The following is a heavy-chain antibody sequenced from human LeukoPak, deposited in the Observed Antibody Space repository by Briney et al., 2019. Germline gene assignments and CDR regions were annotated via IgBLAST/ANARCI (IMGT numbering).Heavy chain of an antibody. V-gene: IGHV1-3*01. CDR1: GYSFTSYD. CDR3: ARDGYSSSWLRHFDY. J-gene: IGHJ4*02. Sequence: ASVMVSCKASGYSFTSYDMYWVRQAPGQRLEWMGWINAGNGNTKYSQKFQGRVTITRDTSASTAYMELSSLRSEDTAVYYCARDGYSSSWLRHFDYWGQGTLVTVSS. D-gene: IGHD6-13*01. CDR2: INAGNGNT.